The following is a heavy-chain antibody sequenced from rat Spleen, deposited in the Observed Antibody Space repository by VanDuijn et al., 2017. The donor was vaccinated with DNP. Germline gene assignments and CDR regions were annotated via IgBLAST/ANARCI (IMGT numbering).Heavy chain of an antibody. J-gene: IGHJ3*01. CDR1: GFSLTNYH. V-gene: IGHV2S30*01. CDR3: TRGDWFAY. CDR2: MWYDGDT. Sequence: QVQLKETGPGLVQPSQTLSLTCTVSGFSLTNYHVDWVRQPPGKGLEWMGRMWYDGDTAYNSALKSRLSISRDTSKSQVFLKMNSLQTEDTAIYFCTRGDWFAYWGQGTLVTVSS.